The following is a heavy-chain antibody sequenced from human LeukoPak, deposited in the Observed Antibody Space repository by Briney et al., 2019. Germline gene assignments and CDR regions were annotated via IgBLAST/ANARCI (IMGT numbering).Heavy chain of an antibody. Sequence: GASVKVSCKASGGTFSSYAISWVRQAPGQGLEWMGRIIPILGIANYAQKFQGRVTITADKSTSTAYMELSSLRSEDTAVYYCAGGIGYCSSTSCYSLDYWGQGTLVTVSS. D-gene: IGHD2-2*01. CDR2: IIPILGIA. CDR1: GGTFSSYA. CDR3: AGGIGYCSSTSCYSLDY. J-gene: IGHJ4*02. V-gene: IGHV1-69*04.